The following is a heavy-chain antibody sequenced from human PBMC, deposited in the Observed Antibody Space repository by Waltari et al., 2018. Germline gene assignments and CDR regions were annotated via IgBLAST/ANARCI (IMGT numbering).Heavy chain of an antibody. D-gene: IGHD3-3*01. CDR3: ARVYDFWSGYSPLGGMDV. J-gene: IGHJ4*02. V-gene: IGHV4-34*01. Sequence: QVQLQQWGAGLLKPSETLSLTCAVYGGSFSGYYWSWIRQPPGKGLEWIGEINHSGSTNYNPSLKGRVTISVDTSKNQFSLKLSSVTAADTAVYYCARVYDFWSGYSPLGGMDVWGQGTLVTVSS. CDR1: GGSFSGYY. CDR2: INHSGST.